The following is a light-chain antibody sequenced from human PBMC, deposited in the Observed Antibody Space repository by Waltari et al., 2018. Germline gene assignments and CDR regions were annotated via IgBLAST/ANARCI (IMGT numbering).Light chain of an antibody. CDR2: AAS. CDR1: QNIRTH. V-gene: IGKV1-39*01. CDR3: QQSFSSPWT. Sequence: DIQMTQSPSSLSASVGDTVTVTCRASQNIRTHLNWYQQKPATAPKLLIYAASTLHRGVPSRFCGSGSGTDFTLTVTNLQPDDFAIYFCQQSFSSPWTFGQGTRV. J-gene: IGKJ1*01.